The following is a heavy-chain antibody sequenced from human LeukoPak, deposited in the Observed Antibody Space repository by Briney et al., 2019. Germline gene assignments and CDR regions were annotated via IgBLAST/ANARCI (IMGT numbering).Heavy chain of an antibody. Sequence: PSETLSLTCAVYGGSFSGYYWSWIRQPPGKGLEWIGTIYNNGATYMNPSLQSRVTISVDTSNNEFSLRLTSVTHADTAVYYCSREKRYPHGFDIWGQGTRVTVSS. D-gene: IGHD1-14*01. CDR3: SREKRYPHGFDI. CDR1: GGSFSGYY. V-gene: IGHV4-34*01. CDR2: IYNNGAT. J-gene: IGHJ3*02.